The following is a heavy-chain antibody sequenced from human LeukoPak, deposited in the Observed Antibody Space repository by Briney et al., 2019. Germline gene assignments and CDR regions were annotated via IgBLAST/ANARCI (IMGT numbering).Heavy chain of an antibody. D-gene: IGHD1-1*01. Sequence: ASVKVSCKASGYTFTTYGMHWVRQAPGQGLEWMGWISAYNGNTNYAQKLQGRVTMTTDTSTSTVYMELRSLRSDDMAVYYCERGTNVDNVVWGQGTLVTVSS. V-gene: IGHV1-18*03. J-gene: IGHJ4*02. CDR3: ERGTNVDNVV. CDR1: GYTFTTYG. CDR2: ISAYNGNT.